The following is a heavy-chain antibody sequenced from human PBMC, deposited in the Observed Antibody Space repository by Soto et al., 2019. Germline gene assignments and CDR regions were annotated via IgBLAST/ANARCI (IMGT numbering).Heavy chain of an antibody. Sequence: PGGSLRLSCAASGFTFSSYAMSWVRQAPGKGLEWVSAISGSGGSTYYADSVKGRFTIAIESSKNILYLQMNSLRAEDTAMYYCARGLYNTTWYSYNWFDPWGQGTLVTVSS. D-gene: IGHD6-13*01. CDR1: GFTFSSYA. CDR3: ARGLYNTTWYSYNWFDP. J-gene: IGHJ5*02. V-gene: IGHV3-23*01. CDR2: ISGSGGST.